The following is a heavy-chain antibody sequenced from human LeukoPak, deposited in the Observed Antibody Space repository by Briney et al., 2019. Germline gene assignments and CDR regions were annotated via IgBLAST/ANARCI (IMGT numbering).Heavy chain of an antibody. CDR3: ARDHYYDLNGHYFDY. Sequence: ASVKVSCKASGYTFTNYYMHWVRQAPGQGLEWMGLINPSGGSTSSAQKFQGRVTMTRDTSTSTFYMELSSLRPDDTAVYYCARDHYYDLNGHYFDYWGQGTLVTVSS. J-gene: IGHJ4*02. V-gene: IGHV1-46*01. CDR2: INPSGGST. CDR1: GYTFTNYY. D-gene: IGHD3-22*01.